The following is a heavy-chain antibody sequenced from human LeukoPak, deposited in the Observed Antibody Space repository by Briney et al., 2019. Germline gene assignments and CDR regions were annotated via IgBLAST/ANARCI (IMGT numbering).Heavy chain of an antibody. CDR1: GGSISSYY. Sequence: KTSETLSLTCTVSGGSISSYYWSWIRQPAGKGLEWIGRINTSGSTNYNPSLKSRVTMSVDTSKNQFSLKLSSVTAADTAVYYCARGHGYSGYDYYFDYWGQGTLVTVSS. CDR2: INTSGST. J-gene: IGHJ4*02. D-gene: IGHD5-12*01. V-gene: IGHV4-4*07. CDR3: ARGHGYSGYDYYFDY.